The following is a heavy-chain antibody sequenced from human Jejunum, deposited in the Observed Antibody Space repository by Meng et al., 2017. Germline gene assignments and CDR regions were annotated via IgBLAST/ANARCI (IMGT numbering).Heavy chain of an antibody. V-gene: IGHV3-49*03. CDR2: IRSTAKDATP. J-gene: IGHJ4*02. Sequence: GGSLRLSCTASGPTFGDGALSWFRQAPGKGLEWIGFIRSTAKDATPQYAASVQGRFTISRDDSESMAYLQMNRLKAEDTAIYCCARAGDAYNYFLDYWGQGTLVTVSS. CDR3: ARAGDAYNYFLDY. CDR1: GPTFGDGA. D-gene: IGHD5-24*01.